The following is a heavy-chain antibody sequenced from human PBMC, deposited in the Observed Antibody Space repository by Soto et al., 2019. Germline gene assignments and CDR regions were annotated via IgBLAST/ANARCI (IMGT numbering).Heavy chain of an antibody. CDR2: IIPIFGTA. CDR3: ARDRGYYDSSGYYFQGLVY. J-gene: IGHJ4*02. Sequence: GASVKVSCKASGGTFSSYAISWVRQAPGQGREWMGGIIPIFGTANYAQKFQGRVTITADESTSTAYMELSSLRSEDTAVYYCARDRGYYDSSGYYFQGLVYWGQGTLVTVSS. V-gene: IGHV1-69*13. D-gene: IGHD3-22*01. CDR1: GGTFSSYA.